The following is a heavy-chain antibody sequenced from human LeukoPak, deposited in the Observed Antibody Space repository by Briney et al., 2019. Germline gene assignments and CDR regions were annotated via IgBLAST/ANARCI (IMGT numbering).Heavy chain of an antibody. Sequence: GGSLRLSCAASGFTFSSYSFNWVRQVPGKGLEWVSSITTTFYTYYTDSVKGRFTISRDNAKNSLYLQMISLRAEDTAVYYCARDRGPNCLDYWGQGALVTVSS. J-gene: IGHJ4*02. CDR2: ITTTFYT. D-gene: IGHD1-1*01. CDR1: GFTFSSYS. V-gene: IGHV3-21*01. CDR3: ARDRGPNCLDY.